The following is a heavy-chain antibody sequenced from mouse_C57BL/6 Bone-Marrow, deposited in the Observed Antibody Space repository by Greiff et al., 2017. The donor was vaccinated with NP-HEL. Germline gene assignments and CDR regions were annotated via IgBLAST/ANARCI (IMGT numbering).Heavy chain of an antibody. CDR2: IYPRSGNT. CDR3: ATYYSNHWYFDV. D-gene: IGHD2-5*01. J-gene: IGHJ1*03. Sequence: QVQLQQSGAELARPGASVKLSCKASGYTFTSYGISWVKRRTEQGLEWIGEIYPRSGNTYYNEKFKGKATLTADKSSSTAYMELRSLTSEDSAVYFCATYYSNHWYFDVWGTGTTVTVSS. CDR1: GYTFTSYG. V-gene: IGHV1-81*01.